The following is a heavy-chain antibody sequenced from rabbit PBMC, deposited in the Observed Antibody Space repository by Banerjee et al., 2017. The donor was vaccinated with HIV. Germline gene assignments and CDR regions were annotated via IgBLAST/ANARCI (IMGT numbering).Heavy chain of an antibody. D-gene: IGHD4-1*01. CDR1: GFTFNSYW. J-gene: IGHJ4*01. V-gene: IGHV1S45*01. CDR2: IDTDSGVST. Sequence: QEQLEESGGDLVKPEGSLTLTCTASGFTFNSYWMCWVRQTPWKGLEWIGTIDTDSGVSTYYASWAKGRFTISKTSSTTVTLQMTSLTAADTATYFCARDLAGVVGWNLNLRGPGTLVTVS. CDR3: ARDLAGVVGWNLNL.